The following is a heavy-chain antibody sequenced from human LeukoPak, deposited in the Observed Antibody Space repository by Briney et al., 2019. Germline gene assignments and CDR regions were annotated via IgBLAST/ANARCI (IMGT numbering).Heavy chain of an antibody. D-gene: IGHD7-27*01. V-gene: IGHV3-53*05. CDR2: MHSGGGT. J-gene: IGHJ4*02. CDR1: GFTVSSNY. CDR3: ARDYGNGGDYFDY. Sequence: PGGSLRLSCAASGFTVSSNYMSWVRQAPGKGLEWVSIMHSGGGTYYADSVKGRFTISRDNSRNTLYLQMNSLRAEDTAVYYCARDYGNGGDYFDYWGQGTLVTVSS.